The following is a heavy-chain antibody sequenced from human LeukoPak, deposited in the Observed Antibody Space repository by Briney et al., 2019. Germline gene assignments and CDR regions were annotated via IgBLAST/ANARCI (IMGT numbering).Heavy chain of an antibody. CDR3: ARDRIAAAGLFDY. J-gene: IGHJ4*02. D-gene: IGHD6-13*01. V-gene: IGHV3-33*01. Sequence: GGSLRLSCAASGFTFSSYGMHWVRQAPGKGLEWVAVIWYDGSNKYYADSVKGRFTISRDNSKNTLYLQMNSLRAEDTAVYYCARDRIAAAGLFDYWGQGTLVTLSS. CDR2: IWYDGSNK. CDR1: GFTFSSYG.